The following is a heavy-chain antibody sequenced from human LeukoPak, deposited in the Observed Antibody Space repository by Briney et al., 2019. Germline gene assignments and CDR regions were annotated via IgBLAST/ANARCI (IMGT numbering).Heavy chain of an antibody. CDR3: AREGKYCTNGVCYGGYYYYYMDV. CDR1: GYTFTGYY. Sequence: ASVKVSCKASGYTFTGYYMHWVRQAPGQGLEWMGWINPNSGGTKYAQKFQGRVTMTRDTSISTAYMELSRLRSDDTAVYYCAREGKYCTNGVCYGGYYYYYMDVWGKGTTVTVSS. CDR2: INPNSGGT. D-gene: IGHD2-8*01. J-gene: IGHJ6*03. V-gene: IGHV1-2*02.